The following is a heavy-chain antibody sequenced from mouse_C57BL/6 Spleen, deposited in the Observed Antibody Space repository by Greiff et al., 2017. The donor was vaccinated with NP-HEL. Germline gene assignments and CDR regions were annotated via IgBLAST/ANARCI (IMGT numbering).Heavy chain of an antibody. CDR3: ARDGAVYFDY. CDR2: ISYDGSN. V-gene: IGHV3-6*01. CDR1: GYSITSGYY. J-gene: IGHJ2*01. Sequence: ESGPGLVKPSQSLSLTCSVTGYSITSGYYWNWIRQFPGNKLEWMGYISYDGSNNYNPSLKNRISITRDTSKNQFFLKLNSVTTEDTATYYCARDGAVYFDYWGQGTTLTVSS.